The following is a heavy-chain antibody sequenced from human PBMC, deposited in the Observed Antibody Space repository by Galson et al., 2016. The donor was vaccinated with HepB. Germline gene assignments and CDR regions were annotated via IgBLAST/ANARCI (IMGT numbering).Heavy chain of an antibody. CDR2: ISGSGGET. CDR3: ASGTTVTTSNSFWYFDL. CDR1: GFTFSSYA. V-gene: IGHV3-23*01. Sequence: SLRLSCAASGFTFSSYAMTWVRQAPGKGLDWVSTISGSGGETHYADSVKGRSTFSRDNSKNTMYVQMTSLRAEDTAVYYCASGTTVTTSNSFWYFDLWGRGTLVTVSS. D-gene: IGHD4-17*01. J-gene: IGHJ2*01.